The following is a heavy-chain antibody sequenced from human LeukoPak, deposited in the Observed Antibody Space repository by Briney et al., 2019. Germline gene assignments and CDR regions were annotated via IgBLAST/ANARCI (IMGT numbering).Heavy chain of an antibody. CDR2: FDPEYNET. D-gene: IGHD6-19*01. CDR1: GYTLSELS. Sequence: ASVKVSCRISGYTLSELSMRWVRQVPGKGLEWMGSFDPEYNETISTQKFQGRLTMTEDTSTDTAYMELNSLRSEDTAVYFCATADLAVAGPFDFWGQGTLVTVSS. V-gene: IGHV1-24*01. CDR3: ATADLAVAGPFDF. J-gene: IGHJ4*02.